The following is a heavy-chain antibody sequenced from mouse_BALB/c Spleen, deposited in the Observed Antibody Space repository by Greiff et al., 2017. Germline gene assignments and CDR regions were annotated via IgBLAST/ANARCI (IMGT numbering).Heavy chain of an antibody. J-gene: IGHJ3*01. D-gene: IGHD2-4*01. CDR3: EGGADDYDHVLAY. CDR1: GYTFTDYN. V-gene: IGHV1S29*02. CDR2: IYPYNGGT. Sequence: VQLQQSGPELVKPGASVKISCTASGYTFTDYNMHWVQQSQGKSLEWIGYIYPYNGGTGYNQKFKSKATLTVDNSSSTAYMERRSLTSEDSAFYYCEGGADDYDHVLAYWGQGTLVTVSA.